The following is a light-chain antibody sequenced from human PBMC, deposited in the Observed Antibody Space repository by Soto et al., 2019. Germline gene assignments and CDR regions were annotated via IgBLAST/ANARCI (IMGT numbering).Light chain of an antibody. V-gene: IGKV3-11*01. CDR2: DAS. CDR3: QQCYNWPQWT. J-gene: IGKJ1*01. Sequence: EIALTQSPATLSLPPGERATLSCRASQSVGTFFAWYQQKPGQAPRLLIYDASNRATGIPARFSGSGSGTDFTLTISSLEPEDFAVYYCQQCYNWPQWTFGQGTKVDIK. CDR1: QSVGTF.